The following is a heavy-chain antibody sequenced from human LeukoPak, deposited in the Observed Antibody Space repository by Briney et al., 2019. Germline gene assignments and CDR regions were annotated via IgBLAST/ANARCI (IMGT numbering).Heavy chain of an antibody. V-gene: IGHV4-59*01. CDR3: ARTTEGGYTYGYFYYYYMDV. Sequence: SETLSLTCTVSGGSISSYYWSWIRQPSGKGLEWIGYIYYSGSTNYNPSLKSRVTISVDTSKNQFSLKLSSVTAADTAVYYCARTTEGGYTYGYFYYYYMDVWGKGTTVTISS. D-gene: IGHD5-18*01. CDR1: GGSISSYY. CDR2: IYYSGST. J-gene: IGHJ6*03.